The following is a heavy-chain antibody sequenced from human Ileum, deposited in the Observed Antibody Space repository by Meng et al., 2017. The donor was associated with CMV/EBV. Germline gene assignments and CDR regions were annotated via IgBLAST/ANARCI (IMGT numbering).Heavy chain of an antibody. D-gene: IGHD6-13*01. CDR1: GASLSSGDYY. CDR3: ARFRIAALGNLFDP. J-gene: IGHJ5*02. CDR2: IFFSGNT. V-gene: IGHV4-30-4*08. Sequence: ESVPGHVMPSHTLALTCTVSGASLSSGDYYWSWIRQPPGKGLEWIGYIFFSGNTYYNPSLNNRVIISIDTPRNQFSLKVDSVTAADTAVYYCARFRIAALGNLFDPWGHGTLVTVSS.